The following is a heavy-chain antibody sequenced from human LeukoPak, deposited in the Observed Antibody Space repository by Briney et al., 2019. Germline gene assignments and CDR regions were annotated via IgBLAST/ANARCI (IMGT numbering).Heavy chain of an antibody. CDR1: GYTLTELS. V-gene: IGHV1-69*06. Sequence: SVKVSCKVSGYTLTELSMHWVRQAPGQGLEWMGGIVPIFGTANYAQKFQGRVTITADKSTSTAYMELSSLRSEDTAVYYCAGNFKIVVVPAATSPPNCFDYWGQGTLVTVSS. J-gene: IGHJ4*02. D-gene: IGHD2-2*01. CDR2: IVPIFGTA. CDR3: AGNFKIVVVPAATSPPNCFDY.